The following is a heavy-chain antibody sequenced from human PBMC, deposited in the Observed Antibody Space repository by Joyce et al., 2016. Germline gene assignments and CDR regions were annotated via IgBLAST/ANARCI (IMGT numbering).Heavy chain of an antibody. CDR1: GGSVSSGGYS. CDR3: ARAYGSGSYSYYYGMDV. D-gene: IGHD3-10*01. CDR2: IYHSEST. Sequence: QMQLQGSGPGLVKPSQTLSLTCAVSGGSVSSGGYSWTWIRQPPGKGLEWIGHIYHSESTYYNPSLQSRVTRSVDRSKNQFSLKLRSVTAADTAVYYCARAYGSGSYSYYYGMDVWGQGTTVTVSS. J-gene: IGHJ6*02. V-gene: IGHV4-30-2*01.